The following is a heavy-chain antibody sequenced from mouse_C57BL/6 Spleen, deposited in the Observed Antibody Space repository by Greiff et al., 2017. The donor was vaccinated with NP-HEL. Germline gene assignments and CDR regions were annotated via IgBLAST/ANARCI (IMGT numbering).Heavy chain of an antibody. V-gene: IGHV1-69*01. J-gene: IGHJ4*01. CDR2: IDPSDSYT. Sequence: QVQLQQPGAELVMPGASVKLSCKASGYTFNSYWMHWVKQRPGQGLEWIGEIDPSDSYTNYNQKVKGKSTLTVYKSSSPSYMQLSSLTSEDSAVYYCARRGMPMDYWCQGTSVTISS. CDR1: GYTFNSYW. CDR3: ARRGMPMDY.